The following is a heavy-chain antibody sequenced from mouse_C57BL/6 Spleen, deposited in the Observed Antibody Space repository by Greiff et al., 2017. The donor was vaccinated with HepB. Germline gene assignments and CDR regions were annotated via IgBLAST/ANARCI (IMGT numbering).Heavy chain of an antibody. Sequence: EVQLQQSGPVLVKPGASVKMSCKASGYTFTDYYMNWVKQSHGKSLEWIGVINPYNGGTSYNQKFKGKATLTVDKSSSTAYMELNSLTSEDSAVYYCARIEYGSSLYAMDYWGQGTSVTVSS. CDR1: GYTFTDYY. J-gene: IGHJ4*01. D-gene: IGHD1-1*01. V-gene: IGHV1-19*01. CDR2: INPYNGGT. CDR3: ARIEYGSSLYAMDY.